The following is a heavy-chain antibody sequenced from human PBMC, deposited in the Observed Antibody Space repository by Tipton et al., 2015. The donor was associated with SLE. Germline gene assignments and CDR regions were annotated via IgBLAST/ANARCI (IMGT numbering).Heavy chain of an antibody. CDR1: GVSISTYY. CDR2: LSYSGST. CDR3: ARWIPLTGINV. J-gene: IGHJ6*02. V-gene: IGHV4-59*08. Sequence: TLSLTCSVSGVSISTYYWSWIRQSPGKGLEWIGYLSYSGSTNYNPSLESRVTISVDTSKNQFSLKLSSVTAADTAVYYCARWIPLTGINVWGQGATVTVSS. D-gene: IGHD5-18*01.